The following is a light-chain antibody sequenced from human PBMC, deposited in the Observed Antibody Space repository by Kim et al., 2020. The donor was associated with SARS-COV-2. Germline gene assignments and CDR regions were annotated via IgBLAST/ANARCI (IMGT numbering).Light chain of an antibody. CDR3: QSYDSRLSGVV. J-gene: IGLJ2*01. Sequence: QSVLTQPPSVSGAPGQTVTISCSGSTSNIGTQYDVHWYRQFPRTAPKLLIYGNNNRPSGVPERFSGSKSGTSAFLVITGLQAGDDADYYCQSYDSRLSGVVFGGGTKLTVL. CDR1: TSNIGTQYD. V-gene: IGLV1-40*01. CDR2: GNN.